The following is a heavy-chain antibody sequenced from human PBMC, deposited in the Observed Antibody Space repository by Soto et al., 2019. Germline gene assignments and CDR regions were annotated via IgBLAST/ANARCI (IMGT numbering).Heavy chain of an antibody. CDR1: GDSITNAADY. J-gene: IGHJ4*02. CDR3: ARVYGSGSYYFEY. CDR2: IYYSGNT. V-gene: IGHV4-39*01. D-gene: IGHD3-10*01. Sequence: LSLTCTVSGDSITNAADYWGWIRQPPGKGLECIGIIYYSGNTYYSPSLKSRVTMSVDTSKNQFSLKLSSVSAADTSMYYCARVYGSGSYYFEYWGQGTLVTVSS.